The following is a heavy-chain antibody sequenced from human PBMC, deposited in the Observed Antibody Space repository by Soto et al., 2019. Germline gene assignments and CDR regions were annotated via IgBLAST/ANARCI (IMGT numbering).Heavy chain of an antibody. CDR2: IYYSGST. D-gene: IGHD3-22*01. CDR3: ARLAVVTPRWIDY. CDR1: GGSISSYY. V-gene: IGHV4-59*01. J-gene: IGHJ4*02. Sequence: ETLSLTCTVSGGSISSYYWSWIRQPPGKGLEWIGYIYYSGSTNYNPSLKSRVTISVDTSKNQFSLKLSSVTAADTAVYYCARLAVVTPRWIDYWGQGTLVTVS.